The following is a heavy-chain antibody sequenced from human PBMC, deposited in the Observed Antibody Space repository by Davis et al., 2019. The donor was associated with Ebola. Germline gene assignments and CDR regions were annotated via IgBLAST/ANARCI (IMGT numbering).Heavy chain of an antibody. Sequence: MPSETLSLTCTVSSFSLSSGGYSWSWIRQHPGKGLEWIEYIYYSGSTYYSPSLESLVTISVDTSKNQFSLKLSSVTAADTAVYYCAHSGSLGPWSWFDPWGQGTLVTVSS. CDR3: AHSGSLGPWSWFDP. D-gene: IGHD1-26*01. V-gene: IGHV4-31*01. J-gene: IGHJ5*02. CDR2: IYYSGST. CDR1: SFSLSSGGYS.